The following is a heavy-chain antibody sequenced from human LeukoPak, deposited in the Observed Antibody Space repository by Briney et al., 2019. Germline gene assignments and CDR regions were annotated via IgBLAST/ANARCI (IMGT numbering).Heavy chain of an antibody. CDR3: ARGEDILDAFDI. V-gene: IGHV1-2*02. Sequence: ASVKVSCKASGYTLTGYYMHWVRQAPGQGLEWMGWINPNSGGTNYAQKFQGRVTMTRDTSISTAYMELSRLRSDDTAVYYCARGEDILDAFDIWGQGTMVTVSS. CDR2: INPNSGGT. J-gene: IGHJ3*02. CDR1: GYTLTGYY.